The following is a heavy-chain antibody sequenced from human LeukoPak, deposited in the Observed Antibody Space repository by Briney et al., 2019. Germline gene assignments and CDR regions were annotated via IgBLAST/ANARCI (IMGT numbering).Heavy chain of an antibody. CDR2: ISGSGGST. Sequence: GGSLRLSCAASGFTFSSYAMSWVRQAPGKGLEWVSAISGSGGSTYYADSVKGRFTIPRDNSKNTLYLQMNSLRAEDTAVYYCATQRWLRRTLDYWGQGTLVTVSS. D-gene: IGHD5-24*01. CDR1: GFTFSSYA. V-gene: IGHV3-23*01. CDR3: ATQRWLRRTLDY. J-gene: IGHJ4*02.